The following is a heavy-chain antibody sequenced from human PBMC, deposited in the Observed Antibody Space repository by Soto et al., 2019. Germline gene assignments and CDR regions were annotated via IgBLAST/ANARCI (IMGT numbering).Heavy chain of an antibody. CDR2: LSPRRGGT. J-gene: IGHJ4*02. CDR1: GYTFIDYY. Sequence: ASVKVSCKASGYTFIDYYMHWVRQAPGQGFEWMGRLSPRRGGTNYAQKFQGRVTMTWDTSLNTAYMELSSLISEDTAVYYCARPPGYISDWYYFDLWGQGTLVTVSS. D-gene: IGHD3-9*01. CDR3: ARPPGYISDWYYFDL. V-gene: IGHV1-2*02.